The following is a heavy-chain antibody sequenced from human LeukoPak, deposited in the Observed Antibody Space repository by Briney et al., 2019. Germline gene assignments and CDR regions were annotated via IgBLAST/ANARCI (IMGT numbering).Heavy chain of an antibody. CDR3: AREERDPFTIDY. V-gene: IGHV4-59*01. J-gene: IGHJ4*02. CDR2: IYYSGST. CDR1: GGSISSYY. Sequence: SETLSLTCTVSGGSISSYYWSWIRQPPGKGLEWIGYIYYSGSTDYNPSLKSRVTISVDTSKNQFSLKLSSVTAADTAVYYCAREERDPFTIDYWGQGTLVTVSS.